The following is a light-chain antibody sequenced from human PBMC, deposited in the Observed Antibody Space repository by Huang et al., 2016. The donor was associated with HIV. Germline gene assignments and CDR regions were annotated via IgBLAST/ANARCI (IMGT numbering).Light chain of an antibody. CDR1: QSVSVY. CDR3: QQRSDWPPT. CDR2: TAS. V-gene: IGKV3-11*01. J-gene: IGKJ1*01. Sequence: EIVLAQSPVTLSLSPGERATLACRASQSVSVYLAWYQQKAGQPPRLLIYTASNRATGIPARFSGSGSGTDFTLTISSLEPEDFAVYYCQQRSDWPPTFGRGTKVEIK.